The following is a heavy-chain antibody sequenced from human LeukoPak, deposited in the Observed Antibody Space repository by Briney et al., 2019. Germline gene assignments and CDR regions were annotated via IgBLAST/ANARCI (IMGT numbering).Heavy chain of an antibody. J-gene: IGHJ4*02. CDR3: AKEVEEEEPYFDY. CDR1: GGSISSYY. D-gene: IGHD1-26*01. CDR2: ISGSGGST. Sequence: ETLSLTCTVSGGSISSYYWSWVRQPPGKGLEWVSAISGSGGSTYYADSVKGRFTISRDNSKNTLYLQMNSLRAEDTAVYYCAKEVEEEEPYFDYWGQGTLVTVSS. V-gene: IGHV3-23*01.